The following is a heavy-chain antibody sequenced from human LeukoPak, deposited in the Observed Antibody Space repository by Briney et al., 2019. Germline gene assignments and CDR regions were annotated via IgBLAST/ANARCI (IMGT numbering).Heavy chain of an antibody. CDR3: ARDMTRVDF. V-gene: IGHV3-7*01. D-gene: IGHD2-21*02. J-gene: IGHJ4*02. Sequence: GGSLRLSCAASGFTFSSYWINWFRQAPGKGLEWVANIKEDGSEKHYVDSVKGRFTISRDNAKNSLYLQMNSLRAEDTAVYYCARDMTRVDFRGQGTLVTVSS. CDR1: GFTFSSYW. CDR2: IKEDGSEK.